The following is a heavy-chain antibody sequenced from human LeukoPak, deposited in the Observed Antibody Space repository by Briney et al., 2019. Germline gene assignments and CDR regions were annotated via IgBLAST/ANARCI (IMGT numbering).Heavy chain of an antibody. J-gene: IGHJ4*02. CDR1: GFTFSSYG. CDR3: ARDLSRSIDY. V-gene: IGHV3-NL1*01. D-gene: IGHD1-26*01. CDR2: IHSGGNT. Sequence: GGSLRLSCAASGFTFSSYGMHWVRQAPGKGLEWVSVIHSGGNTYYADAVKGRFTISRDNSKNTLYLQMNSLRAEDTAVYYCARDLSRSIDYWGQGTLVTVSS.